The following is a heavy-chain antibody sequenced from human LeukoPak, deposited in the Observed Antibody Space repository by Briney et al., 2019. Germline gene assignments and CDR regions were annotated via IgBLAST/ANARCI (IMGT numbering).Heavy chain of an antibody. Sequence: ASVKVSCKASGYTFTGYYMHWVRQAPGQGLEWMGWINPNSGGTNYAQKFQGRVTMTRDTSISTAYMELSRLRSDDTAVYYCAGLWFGESSDAFDIWGQGTMVTVSS. J-gene: IGHJ3*02. CDR3: AGLWFGESSDAFDI. CDR1: GYTFTGYY. CDR2: INPNSGGT. D-gene: IGHD3-10*01. V-gene: IGHV1-2*02.